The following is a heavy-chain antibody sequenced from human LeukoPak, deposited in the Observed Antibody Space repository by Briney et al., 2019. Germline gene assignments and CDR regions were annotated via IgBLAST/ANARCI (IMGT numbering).Heavy chain of an antibody. J-gene: IGHJ5*01. CDR1: GGSFSGYY. CDR2: INHSGST. Sequence: SETLSLTCGVYGGSFSGYYWSWIRQPPGKGLEWIGEINHSGSTNYNPSLKSRVTTSVDTSKNQFSLKLRSVTAADTAVYYCARVPNYYGSGSYRKGRWFDSWGQGTLVTVSS. V-gene: IGHV4-34*01. D-gene: IGHD3-10*01. CDR3: ARVPNYYGSGSYRKGRWFDS.